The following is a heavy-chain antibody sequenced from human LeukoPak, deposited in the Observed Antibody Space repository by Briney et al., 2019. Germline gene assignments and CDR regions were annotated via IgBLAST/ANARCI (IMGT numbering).Heavy chain of an antibody. CDR1: GFTFSDYY. V-gene: IGHV3-11*04. D-gene: IGHD2-15*01. CDR3: AKDYDIVVVVAAIHNNWFDP. Sequence: PGGSLRLSCAASGFTFSDYYMSWIRQAPGKGLEWVSYISSSGSTIYYADSVKGRFTISRDNSKNTLYLQMNSLRAEDTAVYYCAKDYDIVVVVAAIHNNWFDPWGQGTLVTVSS. CDR2: ISSSGSTI. J-gene: IGHJ5*02.